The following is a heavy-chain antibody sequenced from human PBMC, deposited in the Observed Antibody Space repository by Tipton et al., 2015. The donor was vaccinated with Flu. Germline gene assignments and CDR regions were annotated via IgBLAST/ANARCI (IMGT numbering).Heavy chain of an antibody. Sequence: GLVKPSQTLSLTCAISGDSVSSDSVTWVWIRQSPSRGLEWLGRTYFRSDWVSEYAVSLNGRMIIDIDTSKNHFSLHLNPVTRDDTAVYYCARSPHTDEGGQNWFDPWGQGTLVTVSS. CDR3: ARSPHTDEGGQNWFDP. CDR2: TYFRSDWVS. CDR1: GDSVSSDSVT. D-gene: IGHD2-15*01. V-gene: IGHV6-1*01. J-gene: IGHJ5*02.